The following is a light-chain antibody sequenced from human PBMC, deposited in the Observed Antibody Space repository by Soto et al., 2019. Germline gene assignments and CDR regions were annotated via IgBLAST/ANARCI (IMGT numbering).Light chain of an antibody. V-gene: IGKV3-20*01. J-gene: IGKJ5*01. CDR2: GAS. CDR3: QQYGSSPPIT. CDR1: QSVTSTD. Sequence: EIVLTQSPGTLSLSAGKRATLSCRASQSVTSTDLAWYQQKPGQAPRLLISGASSRATGIPDRFSGSGSGTDFTLTISRLEPEDFAVYYCQQYGSSPPITFGQGTRLEIK.